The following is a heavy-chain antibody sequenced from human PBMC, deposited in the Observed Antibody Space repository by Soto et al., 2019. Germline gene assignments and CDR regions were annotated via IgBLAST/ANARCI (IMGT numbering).Heavy chain of an antibody. V-gene: IGHV3-23*01. Sequence: EVQVLESGGGLAQPGASLTLSCAASGFMFSGYAMSWVRQAPGKGLEWVSAVSNSGTSTSYADSVKGRFTISRDNSKNTLYLQMSSLGAEDTALYYCVKDLAASGWFDPWGQGTLVIVSS. D-gene: IGHD2-15*01. CDR3: VKDLAASGWFDP. J-gene: IGHJ5*02. CDR1: GFMFSGYA. CDR2: VSNSGTST.